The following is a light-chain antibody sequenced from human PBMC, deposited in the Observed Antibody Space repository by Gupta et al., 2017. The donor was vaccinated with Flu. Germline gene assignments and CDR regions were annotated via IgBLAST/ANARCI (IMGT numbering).Light chain of an antibody. CDR2: DVS. CDR1: SSDVGGYNY. CDR3: CSYAGSSWV. V-gene: IGLV2-11*01. J-gene: IGLJ3*02. Sequence: QSALTQPRSVSGSPGQSVTISCTGTSSDVGGYNYVSWYQQHPGKAPKLMIYDVSKRPSGVPDRFSGSKSGNTASLTISGLQAVDEADYYCCSYAGSSWVFGGGTKRTVL.